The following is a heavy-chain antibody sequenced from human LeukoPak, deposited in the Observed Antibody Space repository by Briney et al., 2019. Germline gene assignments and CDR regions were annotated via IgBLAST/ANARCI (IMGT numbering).Heavy chain of an antibody. V-gene: IGHV5-10-1*01. CDR2: IDTSDSYT. CDR1: GYSFTTYW. D-gene: IGHD3-22*01. Sequence: GESLKISCKGSGYSFTTYWISWVRQMPGKGLEWMGRIDTSDSYTNYSSSFQGHVTISVDKSISTAYLQWSSLKASDTAMYYCARQGGFYDNRGYNDAFDIWGQGTVVTVSS. CDR3: ARQGGFYDNRGYNDAFDI. J-gene: IGHJ3*02.